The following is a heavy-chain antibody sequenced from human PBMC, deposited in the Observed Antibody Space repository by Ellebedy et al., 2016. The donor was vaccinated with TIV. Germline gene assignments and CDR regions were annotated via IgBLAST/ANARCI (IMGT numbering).Heavy chain of an antibody. CDR1: GFTFSSYA. J-gene: IGHJ4*02. CDR2: ISYDGSNK. Sequence: GESLKISCAASGFTFSSYAMHWVRQAPGKGLEWVAVISYDGSNKYYADSVKGRFTISRDNSKNTLYLQMNSLRAEDTAVYYCARGGDIVVVPAAIPLDYWGQGTLVTVSS. D-gene: IGHD2-2*01. CDR3: ARGGDIVVVPAAIPLDY. V-gene: IGHV3-30-3*01.